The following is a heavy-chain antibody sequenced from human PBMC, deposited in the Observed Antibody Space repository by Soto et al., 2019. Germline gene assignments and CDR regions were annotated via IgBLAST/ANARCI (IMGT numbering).Heavy chain of an antibody. J-gene: IGHJ3*02. CDR2: INHSGST. Sequence: SETLSLTCAVYGGSFSGYYWSWIRQPPGKGLEWIGEINHSGSTNYNPSLKSRVTISVDTSKNQFSLKLSSVTAADTAVYYCARQSGYDHDAFDIWGQGTMVTVS. CDR1: GGSFSGYY. D-gene: IGHD5-12*01. V-gene: IGHV4-34*01. CDR3: ARQSGYDHDAFDI.